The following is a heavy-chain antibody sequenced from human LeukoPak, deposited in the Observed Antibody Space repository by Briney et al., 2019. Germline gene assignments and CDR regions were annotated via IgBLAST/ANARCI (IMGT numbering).Heavy chain of an antibody. CDR2: IYYSGST. D-gene: IGHD3-3*01. J-gene: IGHJ4*02. CDR3: ARHTIFGVVIIFDY. Sequence: SETLSLTCTVSGGSISSYYWSWIRQPPGTGLEWIGYIYYSGSTNYNPSLKSRVTISVDTSKNQFSLKLSSVTAADTAVYYCARHTIFGVVIIFDYWGQGTLVTVSS. V-gene: IGHV4-59*08. CDR1: GGSISSYY.